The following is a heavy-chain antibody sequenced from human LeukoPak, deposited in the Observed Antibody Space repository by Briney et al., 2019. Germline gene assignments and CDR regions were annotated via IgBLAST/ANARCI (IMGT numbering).Heavy chain of an antibody. V-gene: IGHV1-69*05. D-gene: IGHD4-11*01. CDR1: GGTFSSYA. CDR2: IIPIFGTA. Sequence: SVKVSCKASGGTFSSYAISWVRQAPGQGLEWMGGIIPIFGTANYAQKFQGRVTITTDESTSTAYMELSSLNTEDTAVYRCCRPYSSYDGNDYWGQGTLVTVSS. CDR3: CRPYSSYDGNDY. J-gene: IGHJ4*02.